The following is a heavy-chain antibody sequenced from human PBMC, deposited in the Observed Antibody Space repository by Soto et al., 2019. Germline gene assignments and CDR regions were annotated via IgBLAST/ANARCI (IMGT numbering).Heavy chain of an antibody. J-gene: IGHJ5*02. CDR2: IHSYSGGA. CDR1: GYTFTGYF. Sequence: ASVKVSCKASGYTFTGYFMHWVRQAPAQGLEWMGWIHSYSGGADYAQSFQGGVTMARDTSISKDYMELSRLRFDDTAVYYSERVFRAAYYNHPLDTWGQGTVVTVSS. CDR3: ERVFRAAYYNHPLDT. V-gene: IGHV1-2*02. D-gene: IGHD3-10*01.